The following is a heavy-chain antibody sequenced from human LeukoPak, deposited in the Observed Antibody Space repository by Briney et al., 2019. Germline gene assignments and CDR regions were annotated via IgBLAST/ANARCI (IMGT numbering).Heavy chain of an antibody. CDR2: ISYDGSNK. CDR1: GFTFSSYG. V-gene: IGHV3-30*18. Sequence: PGRSLRLSCAASGFTFSSYGMHWVRQAPGKGLEWVAVISYDGSNKYYADSVKGRFTISRDNSKNTLYLQMNSLRAEDTAVYYCAKDEHMAAAPFDYWGKGPLVTVSS. D-gene: IGHD6-13*01. CDR3: AKDEHMAAAPFDY. J-gene: IGHJ4*02.